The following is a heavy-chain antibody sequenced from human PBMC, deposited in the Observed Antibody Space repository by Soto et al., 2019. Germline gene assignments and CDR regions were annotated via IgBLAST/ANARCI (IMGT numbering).Heavy chain of an antibody. V-gene: IGHV1-69*13. D-gene: IGHD3-3*01. CDR2: IIPIFGTA. Sequence: ASVKVSCKASGGTFSSYAISWVRQAPGQGLEWMGGIIPIFGTANYAQKFQGRVTITADESTSTAYMELSSLRSEDTAVYYCARVLRYDFWLMDVWGQGTTVTVSS. CDR3: ARVLRYDFWLMDV. J-gene: IGHJ6*02. CDR1: GGTFSSYA.